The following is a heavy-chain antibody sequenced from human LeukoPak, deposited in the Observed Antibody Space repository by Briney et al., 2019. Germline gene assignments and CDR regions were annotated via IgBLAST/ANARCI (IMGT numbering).Heavy chain of an antibody. J-gene: IGHJ4*02. CDR2: FGHNGDIT. V-gene: IGHV3-23*01. D-gene: IGHD6-19*01. CDR3: ARAMGYSSGWYPFNY. CDR1: GFTFSYYG. Sequence: PGGSLRLSCAASGFTFSYYGLSWVRQAPGKGLEWVSGFGHNGDITYSDSVKGRFTISRDNSKNTLYLQMNSLRAEDTAVYYCARAMGYSSGWYPFNYWGQGTLVTVSS.